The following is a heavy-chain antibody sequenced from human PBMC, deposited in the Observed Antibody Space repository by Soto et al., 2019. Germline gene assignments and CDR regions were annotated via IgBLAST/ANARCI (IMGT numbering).Heavy chain of an antibody. J-gene: IGHJ4*02. CDR1: GFTFSDYY. D-gene: IGHD3-22*01. Sequence: QVQLVESGGGLVKPGGSLRLSCAASGFTFSDYYMSWIRQAPGKGLGWVSYISSSSRYKNYADSVKGRFTISRDNAKNSLYLQMNSLRAEDTAVYYCARDLTPYDSTSPFDYWGQGTLVTVSS. V-gene: IGHV3-11*06. CDR2: ISSSSRYK. CDR3: ARDLTPYDSTSPFDY.